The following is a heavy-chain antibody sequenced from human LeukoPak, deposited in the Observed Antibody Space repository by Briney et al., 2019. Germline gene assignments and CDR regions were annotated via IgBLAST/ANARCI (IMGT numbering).Heavy chain of an antibody. V-gene: IGHV3-72*01. D-gene: IGHD5-24*01. CDR3: ALSLGVEFRNFDY. Sequence: GGSLRLSCTASGFTFSDHYMAWVRQAPGKGPEWVARTRNKAQSYTTVYAASVTGRFTISRDASKDLVFLQMNSLKTGDTAVYYCALSLGVEFRNFDYWGQGTLVTVSS. J-gene: IGHJ4*02. CDR1: GFTFSDHY. CDR2: TRNKAQSYTT.